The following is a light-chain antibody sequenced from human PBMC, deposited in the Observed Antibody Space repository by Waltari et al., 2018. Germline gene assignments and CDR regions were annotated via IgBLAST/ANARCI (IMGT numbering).Light chain of an antibody. Sequence: DIVLTQSPGTLSLSPGERATLSCRASQSVSSSYLAWYQQKPGQAPRLLIYGASSRATGIPDRFSGSGSGTDFTLTISRLEPEDFAVYYCQQYGSSLHTFGQGTKLEIK. V-gene: IGKV3-20*01. CDR1: QSVSSSY. J-gene: IGKJ2*01. CDR2: GAS. CDR3: QQYGSSLHT.